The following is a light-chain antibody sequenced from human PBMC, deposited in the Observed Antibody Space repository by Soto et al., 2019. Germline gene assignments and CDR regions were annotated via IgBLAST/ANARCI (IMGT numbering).Light chain of an antibody. Sequence: DIQMTQSPSTLSASVGDRVTITCRASQSISSWLAWYQQEPGKAPKILIYKASSLESGVPSRFSGSGSGTEFTLTISSLQPDDFATYYCQPYNSYPITFGQGTRLEIK. J-gene: IGKJ5*01. CDR2: KAS. CDR3: QPYNSYPIT. V-gene: IGKV1-5*03. CDR1: QSISSW.